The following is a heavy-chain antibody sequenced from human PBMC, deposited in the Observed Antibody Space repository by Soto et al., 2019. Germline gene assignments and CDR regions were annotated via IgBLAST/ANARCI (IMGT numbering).Heavy chain of an antibody. CDR1: GYSFTSYW. Sequence: GESLKISCKGSGYSFTSYWIGWVRQVPGKGLEWMGIIYTGDSDTRYSPSFQGQVTISADKSISTAYLQWSSLKASDTAMYYCARLGGDIVLVPAARGPMDVWGQGTTVTVSS. J-gene: IGHJ6*02. CDR2: IYTGDSDT. V-gene: IGHV5-51*01. CDR3: ARLGGDIVLVPAARGPMDV. D-gene: IGHD2-2*01.